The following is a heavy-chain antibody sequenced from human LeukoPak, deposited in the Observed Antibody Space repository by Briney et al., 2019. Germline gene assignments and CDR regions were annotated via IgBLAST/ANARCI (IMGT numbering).Heavy chain of an antibody. Sequence: SVKVSCRASGGTFSSYAISWVRQAPGQGLEWMGGIIPIFGTANYAQKFQGRVTITADESTSTAYMELSSLRSEDTAVYYCAGSSSWSPPSFVSAFDIWGQGTMVTVSS. J-gene: IGHJ3*02. CDR2: IIPIFGTA. CDR1: GGTFSSYA. CDR3: AGSSSWSPPSFVSAFDI. D-gene: IGHD6-13*01. V-gene: IGHV1-69*13.